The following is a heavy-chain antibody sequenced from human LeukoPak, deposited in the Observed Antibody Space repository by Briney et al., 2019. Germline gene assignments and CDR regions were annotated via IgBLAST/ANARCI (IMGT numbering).Heavy chain of an antibody. CDR2: FYSGGST. D-gene: IGHD2-2*01. CDR1: GLTVSSNY. Sequence: PGGSLRLSCVASGLTVSSNYMSWVRQAPGKGLEWVSMFYSGGSTFYADSVKGRFTIARDSSKNTLYLQMNTLRAEDTAVYYCVTYQLLLYGFDYWGQGTLVTVSS. CDR3: VTYQLLLYGFDY. J-gene: IGHJ4*02. V-gene: IGHV3-66*01.